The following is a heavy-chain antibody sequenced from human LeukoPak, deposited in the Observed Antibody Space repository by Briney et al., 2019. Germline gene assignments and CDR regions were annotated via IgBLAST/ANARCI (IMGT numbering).Heavy chain of an antibody. CDR3: ARDGIAAAGTFDY. D-gene: IGHD6-13*01. V-gene: IGHV4-59*01. J-gene: IGHJ4*02. CDR2: IYYSGST. Sequence: SETLSLTCTVSGGSISSYYWSWIRQPPGKGLEWIGYIYYSGSTNYNPSLKSRVTISVDTPKNQFSLKLSSVTAADTAVYYCARDGIAAAGTFDYWGQGTLVTVSS. CDR1: GGSISSYY.